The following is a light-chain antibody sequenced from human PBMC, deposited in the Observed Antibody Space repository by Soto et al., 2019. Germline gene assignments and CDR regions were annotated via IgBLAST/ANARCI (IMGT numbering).Light chain of an antibody. CDR1: QSVSSSY. J-gene: IGKJ1*01. V-gene: IGKV3-20*01. CDR2: GAS. CDR3: QQYGGSSWT. Sequence: EIGLPQSPGTLSLSPGERATLSCRASQSVSSSYLAWYHQKPGQAPRLLIFGASSRATGIPDRFSGSGSGTDFTLTISRLEPEDFAVYYCQQYGGSSWTFGQGTKVDI.